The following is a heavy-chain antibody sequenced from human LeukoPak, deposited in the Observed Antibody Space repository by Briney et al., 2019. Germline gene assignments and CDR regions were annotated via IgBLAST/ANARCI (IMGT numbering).Heavy chain of an antibody. D-gene: IGHD6-19*01. V-gene: IGHV4-61*02. CDR2: IYTSGST. CDR1: GGSISSGSYY. CDR3: ASSKWLPPGDYFDY. J-gene: IGHJ4*02. Sequence: SETLSLTCTVSGGSISSGSYYWSWIRQPAGKGLEWIGRIYTSGSTNYNPSLKSRVTISVDTSKNQFSLKLSSVTAADTAVYYCASSKWLPPGDYFDYWGQGTLVTVSS.